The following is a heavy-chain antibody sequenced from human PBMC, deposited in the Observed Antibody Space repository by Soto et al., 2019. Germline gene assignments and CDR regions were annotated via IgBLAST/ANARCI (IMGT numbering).Heavy chain of an antibody. CDR2: IYPGDSDT. J-gene: IGHJ6*02. D-gene: IGHD6-19*01. V-gene: IGHV5-51*01. CDR1: GYSFSSYW. CDR3: ARYTSSGWPEYYYFAMDV. Sequence: GESLKISCQGSGYSFSSYWIGWVRQMPGKGLEWMGIIYPGDSDTRYSPSFQGQVTISVDKSSDTAYLQWTSLKASDSAMYYCARYTSSGWPEYYYFAMDVWGQGTTVTVSS.